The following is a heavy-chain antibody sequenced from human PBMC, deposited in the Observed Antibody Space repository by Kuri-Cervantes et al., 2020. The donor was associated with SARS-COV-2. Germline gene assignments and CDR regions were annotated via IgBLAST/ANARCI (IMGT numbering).Heavy chain of an antibody. V-gene: IGHV4-4*07. CDR2: IYTSGST. D-gene: IGHD2-15*01. J-gene: IGHJ6*03. CDR3: ASVKYIDYYYYMDV. CDR1: GGSISSYY. Sequence: SETLSLTCTVSGGSISSYYWSWIRQPAGKGLERIGRIYTSGSTNYNPSLKSRVTMSVDTSKNQFSLKLSSVTAADTAVYYCASVKYIDYYYYMDVWGKGTTVTVSS.